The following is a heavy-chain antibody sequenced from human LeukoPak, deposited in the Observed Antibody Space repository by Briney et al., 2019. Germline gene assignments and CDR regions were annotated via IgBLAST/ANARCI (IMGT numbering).Heavy chain of an antibody. J-gene: IGHJ4*02. V-gene: IGHV3-7*03. CDR2: IKQDGSDK. Sequence: PGGSLRLSCAASGFIFSNYWMSWVRQAPGKGLEWVANIKQDGSDKYYVDSVKGRFTISRDNGKNSLYLEMNSLRAEDTAMYCARSMRRGSYDSWGQGALVTVSS. CDR3: ARSMRRGSYDS. CDR1: GFIFSNYW. D-gene: IGHD1-26*01.